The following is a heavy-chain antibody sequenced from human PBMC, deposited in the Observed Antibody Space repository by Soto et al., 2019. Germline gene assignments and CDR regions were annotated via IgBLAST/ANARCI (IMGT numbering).Heavy chain of an antibody. Sequence: ASVKVSCKASGYTFTGYYLHWVRQAPGQGLEWMGVFNPSGDATHYAQNFQGRVTVTRDTSSSTVYMELSNLTSDDTAVYYCARRGMSKIGFDSWGQGTMVTVSS. CDR1: GYTFTGYY. CDR3: ARRGMSKIGFDS. J-gene: IGHJ3*02. D-gene: IGHD3-10*01. CDR2: FNPSGDAT. V-gene: IGHV1-46*01.